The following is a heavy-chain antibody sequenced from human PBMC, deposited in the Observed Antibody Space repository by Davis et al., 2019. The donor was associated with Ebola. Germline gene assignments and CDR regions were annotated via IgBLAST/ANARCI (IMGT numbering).Heavy chain of an antibody. CDR3: ARGPYSSSWYLSY. D-gene: IGHD6-13*01. CDR2: IIPIFGTA. CDR1: GGTFSSYA. J-gene: IGHJ4*02. Sequence: AASVKVSCKASGGTFSSYAISWVRQAPGQGLEWMGGIIPIFGTANYAQKFQGRVTITADESTSTAYMELSSLRSEDTAVYYCARGPYSSSWYLSYWGQGTLVTVSS. V-gene: IGHV1-69*13.